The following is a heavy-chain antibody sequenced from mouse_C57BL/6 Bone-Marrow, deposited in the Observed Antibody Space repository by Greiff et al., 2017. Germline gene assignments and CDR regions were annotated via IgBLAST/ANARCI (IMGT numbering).Heavy chain of an antibody. CDR1: GYSITSGYY. J-gene: IGHJ4*01. CDR3: ARDLPDMDY. Sequence: EVQLQESGPGLVKPSQSLSLTCSVTGYSITSGYYWNWIRQFPGNKLEWMGYISYDGSNNYNPSLKNRISITRDTSKNQLFLKLNSVTTEDTATYCCARDLPDMDYWGQGTSVTVSS. V-gene: IGHV3-6*01. D-gene: IGHD2-1*01. CDR2: ISYDGSN.